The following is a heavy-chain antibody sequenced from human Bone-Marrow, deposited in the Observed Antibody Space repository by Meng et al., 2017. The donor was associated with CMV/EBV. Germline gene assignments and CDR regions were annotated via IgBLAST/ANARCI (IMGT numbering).Heavy chain of an antibody. CDR1: GFTFSSYG. J-gene: IGHJ4*02. Sequence: GESLKISCAASGFTFSSYGMNWVRQAPGKGLEWVAVIWYDGSNKYYADSVQGRFTISRDNSKITLYLQMNSLRAEDTAVYYCAKDTNGNLDYWGQGTLVTVSS. CDR3: AKDTNGNLDY. CDR2: IWYDGSNK. V-gene: IGHV3-33*06. D-gene: IGHD4-23*01.